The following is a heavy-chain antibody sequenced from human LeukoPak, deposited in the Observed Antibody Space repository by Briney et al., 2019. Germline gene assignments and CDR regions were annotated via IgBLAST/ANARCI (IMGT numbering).Heavy chain of an antibody. V-gene: IGHV1-8*01. D-gene: IGHD3-10*01. CDR1: GYTFTSYD. J-gene: IGHJ6*02. CDR2: MNPNSGKT. Sequence: ASVKVSCKASGYTFTSYDINWVRQATGQGLEWMGWMNPNSGKTGYAQKFQGRVTMTRNTSISTAYMELSSLRSEDTAVYYCARSYGSGTPYYYYGMDVWGQGTTVTVSS. CDR3: ARSYGSGTPYYYYGMDV.